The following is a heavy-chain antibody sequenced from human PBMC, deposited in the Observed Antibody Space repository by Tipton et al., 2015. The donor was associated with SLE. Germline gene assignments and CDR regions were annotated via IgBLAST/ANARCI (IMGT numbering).Heavy chain of an antibody. J-gene: IGHJ3*02. D-gene: IGHD4-23*01. Sequence: TLSLTCAVYGGSFSDYYWSWIRQPPRKGLEWIGYIHYSGSTNYNPSLKSRVIISVDTSKNQFSLEVTSVTTADTAVYYCVRDSGAYGGNPEAFDIWGQGTMVTVSS. CDR1: GGSFSDYY. CDR3: VRDSGAYGGNPEAFDI. V-gene: IGHV4-59*01. CDR2: IHYSGST.